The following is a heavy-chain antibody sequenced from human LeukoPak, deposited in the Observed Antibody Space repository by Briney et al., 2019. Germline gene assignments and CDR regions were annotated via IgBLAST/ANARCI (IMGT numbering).Heavy chain of an antibody. V-gene: IGHV4-30-4*08. CDR2: IYYSGST. CDR1: GGSISSGDYY. D-gene: IGHD3-3*01. Sequence: PQTLSLTCTVSGGSISSGDYYWSWIRQPPGKGLEWIGYIYYSGSTYYNPSLKSRVTISEDTSKNQFSLKLSSVTAADTAVYYCARTIFGVVNSVAFDIWGQGTMVTVSS. CDR3: ARTIFGVVNSVAFDI. J-gene: IGHJ3*02.